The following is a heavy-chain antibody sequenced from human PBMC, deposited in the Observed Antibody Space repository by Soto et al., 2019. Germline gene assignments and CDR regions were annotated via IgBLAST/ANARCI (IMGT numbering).Heavy chain of an antibody. CDR1: GDSVSSNSAA. V-gene: IGHV6-1*01. Sequence: SQTLSLTCAISGDSVSSNSAAWNWIRQSPSRGLEWLGRTYYRSKWYNDYAVSVESRITINPDTSKNQFSLQLNSVTPEDTAVYYCARADRSSTSCYRGSYYYYGMDVWGQGTTVTVSS. D-gene: IGHD2-2*02. CDR2: TYYRSKWYN. CDR3: ARADRSSTSCYRGSYYYYGMDV. J-gene: IGHJ6*02.